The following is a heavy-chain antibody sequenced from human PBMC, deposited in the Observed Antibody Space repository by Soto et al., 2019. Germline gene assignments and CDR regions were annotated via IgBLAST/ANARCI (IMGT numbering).Heavy chain of an antibody. CDR3: ARDAEAGLHDY. J-gene: IGHJ4*02. D-gene: IGHD6-25*01. V-gene: IGHV1-18*01. CDR1: GYTFTSYG. CDR2: ISAYNGNT. Sequence: QVQLVQSGAEVKKPGASVKVSCKASGYTFTSYGISWVRQAPGQGLEWMGWISAYNGNTKYAQKFQGRVTMSTATSTSTAYMEVRSLRSDDSAGYSCARDAEAGLHDYWGQGTLVTVSS.